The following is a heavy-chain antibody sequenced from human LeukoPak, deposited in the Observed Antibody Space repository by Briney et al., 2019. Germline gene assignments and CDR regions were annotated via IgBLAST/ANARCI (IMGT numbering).Heavy chain of an antibody. D-gene: IGHD2-2*01. CDR2: IIPIFGTA. CDR3: ARGGRRCSSTSCKYYFDY. Sequence: GASVKVSCKASGGTFSSYAISWVRQAPGQGLEWMGGIIPIFGTANYAQKFQGRVTITADESTSTAYMELSSLRSEDTAVYYCARGGRRCSSTSCKYYFDYWGQGTLVTVSS. V-gene: IGHV1-69*13. J-gene: IGHJ4*02. CDR1: GGTFSSYA.